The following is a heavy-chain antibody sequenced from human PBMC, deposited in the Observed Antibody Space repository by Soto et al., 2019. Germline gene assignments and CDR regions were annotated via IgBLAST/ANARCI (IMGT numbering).Heavy chain of an antibody. V-gene: IGHV1-69*06. Sequence: QVQLVQSGAEVKKPGSSVKVSCKASGGTFSSYAISWVRQAPGQGLEWMGGIIPIFGTANYAQKFQGRVTITADKSTSTAYRELSSLRSEDTAVYYCATTYYDSSGYYYGLDYWGQGTLVTVSS. D-gene: IGHD3-22*01. CDR1: GGTFSSYA. CDR2: IIPIFGTA. J-gene: IGHJ4*02. CDR3: ATTYYDSSGYYYGLDY.